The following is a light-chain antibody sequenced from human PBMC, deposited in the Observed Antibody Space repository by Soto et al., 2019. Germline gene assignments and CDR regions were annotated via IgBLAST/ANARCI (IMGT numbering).Light chain of an antibody. CDR1: QSVCSSY. CDR3: QQYDSSPLT. J-gene: IGKJ4*01. CDR2: GAS. Sequence: EIVLTQSPGTLSLSPGERATLSCRASQSVCSSYLAWCQQKPGQAPRLLIYGASGRATGIPDRFSGSGSGTDYTLTISRLEPEDFAVYYCQQYDSSPLTFGGGTKVEIK. V-gene: IGKV3-20*01.